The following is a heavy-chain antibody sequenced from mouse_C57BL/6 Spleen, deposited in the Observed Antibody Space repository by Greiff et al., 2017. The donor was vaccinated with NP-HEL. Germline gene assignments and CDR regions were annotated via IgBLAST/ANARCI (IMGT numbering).Heavy chain of an antibody. Sequence: QVQLQQSGAELVKPGASVKMSCKASGYTFTSYWITWVKQRPGQGLEWIGDIYPGSGSTNYNEKFTSKATLTVDTSSSTAYMQLSSLTSEDSAVYYCARGGLGRVFAYWGQGTLVTVSA. CDR1: GYTFTSYW. CDR2: IYPGSGST. D-gene: IGHD4-1*01. J-gene: IGHJ3*01. CDR3: ARGGLGRVFAY. V-gene: IGHV1-55*01.